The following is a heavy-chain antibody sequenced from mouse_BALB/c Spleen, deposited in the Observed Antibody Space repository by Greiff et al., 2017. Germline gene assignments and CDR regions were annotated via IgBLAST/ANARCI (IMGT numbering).Heavy chain of an antibody. CDR2: ISSGSSTI. J-gene: IGHJ2*01. CDR1: GFTFSSFG. Sequence: EVMLVESGGGLVQPGGSRKLSCAASGFTFSSFGMHWVRQAPEKGLEWVAYISSGSSTIYYADTVKGRFTISRDNPKNTLFLQMTSLRSEDTAMYYCARSSYGNYGFDYWGQGTTLTVSS. D-gene: IGHD2-1*01. CDR3: ARSSYGNYGFDY. V-gene: IGHV5-17*02.